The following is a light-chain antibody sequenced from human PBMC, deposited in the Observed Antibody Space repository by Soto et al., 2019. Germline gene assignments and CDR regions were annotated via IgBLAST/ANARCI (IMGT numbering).Light chain of an antibody. CDR1: QSVSSTY. J-gene: IGKJ1*01. CDR3: QQYSSSPAT. V-gene: IGKV3-20*01. Sequence: EIVLTQSPGTLSLSPGERATLSCRASQSVSSTYLAWYQHKPGQAPRLLIYGASSRATGIPDRFSGSGSGTDFTLTISRLEPEDFAVYSCQQYSSSPATFGQGTKVDIK. CDR2: GAS.